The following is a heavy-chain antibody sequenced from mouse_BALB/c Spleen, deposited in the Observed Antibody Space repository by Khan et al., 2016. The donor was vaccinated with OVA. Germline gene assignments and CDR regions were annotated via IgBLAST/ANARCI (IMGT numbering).Heavy chain of an antibody. CDR2: ISSGSSTI. CDR1: GFTFSRFG. V-gene: IGHV5-17*02. CDR3: ARDSNFDY. J-gene: IGHJ2*01. Sequence: EVQLLETGGGLVQPGGSRKLSCAASGFTFSRFGMHWVHQAPEKGLEWVAYISSGSSTIYYADTVKGRFTISRDNPKNTLFLQMTSLRSEDTAMYYCARDSNFDYWGQGTTLTVSS.